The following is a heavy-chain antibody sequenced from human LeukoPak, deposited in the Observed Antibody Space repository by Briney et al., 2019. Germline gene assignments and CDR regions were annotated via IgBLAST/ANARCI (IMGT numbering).Heavy chain of an antibody. CDR3: ARGSYDSSDFEYFHH. CDR2: INPNSGDT. J-gene: IGHJ1*01. D-gene: IGHD3-22*01. V-gene: IGHV1-2*02. Sequence: ASVKASCKASGYTFTGYYMHWVRQAPGQGLEWMGWINPNSGDTNYAQKFQGRVTMTRDTSISTAYMELSRLTSDDTAFYYCARGSYDSSDFEYFHHWGQGALLTVSS. CDR1: GYTFTGYY.